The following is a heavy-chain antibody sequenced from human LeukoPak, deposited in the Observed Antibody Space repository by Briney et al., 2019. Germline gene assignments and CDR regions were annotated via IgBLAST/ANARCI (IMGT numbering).Heavy chain of an antibody. V-gene: IGHV1-18*01. CDR1: GYTFTSYG. CDR3: ARDRVVVVAATLFDY. J-gene: IGHJ4*02. CDR2: ISAYHGNT. D-gene: IGHD2-15*01. Sequence: ASVKVSCKASGYTFTSYGISWVRQAPGQGLEWMGWISAYHGNTNYTQKLQGRVTMTTDTSTSTAYMELRSLRSDDTAVYYCARDRVVVVAATLFDYWGQGTLVTVSS.